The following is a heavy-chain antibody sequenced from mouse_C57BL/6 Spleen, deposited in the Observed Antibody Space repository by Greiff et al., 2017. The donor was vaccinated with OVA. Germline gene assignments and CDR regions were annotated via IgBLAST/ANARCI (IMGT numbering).Heavy chain of an antibody. Sequence: VQLQQSVAELVRPGASVKLSCTASGFNIKNTYMPWVKQRPEQGLEWIGRIDPANGNTKYAPNFQGKAPITADTSSNTAYLQLSSLTSEDTAIYYCGREFSYVGFAYWGQGTLVTVSA. V-gene: IGHV14-3*01. CDR3: GREFSYVGFAY. CDR1: GFNIKNTY. CDR2: IDPANGNT. D-gene: IGHD1-1*01. J-gene: IGHJ3*01.